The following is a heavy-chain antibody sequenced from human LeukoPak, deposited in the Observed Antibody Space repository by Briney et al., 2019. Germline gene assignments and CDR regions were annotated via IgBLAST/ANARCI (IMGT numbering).Heavy chain of an antibody. Sequence: GGSLRLSCAASGFTFSSYDMHWVRQATGKGLEWVSAIGTAGDTYYPGSVKGRFTISRENARNSLYLQMNSLRAGDTAVYYCARSMNPNILTGYDAFDIWGQGTMVTVSS. J-gene: IGHJ3*02. V-gene: IGHV3-13*01. CDR3: ARSMNPNILTGYDAFDI. D-gene: IGHD3-9*01. CDR1: GFTFSSYD. CDR2: IGTAGDT.